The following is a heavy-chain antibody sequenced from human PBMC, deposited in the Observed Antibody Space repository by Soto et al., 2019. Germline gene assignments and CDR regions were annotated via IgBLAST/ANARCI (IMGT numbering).Heavy chain of an antibody. J-gene: IGHJ6*02. CDR2: IYHSGST. Sequence: SETLSLTCAVSGGSIISGGYSWSWIRQPPGKGLEWIGYIYHSGSTYYNPSLKSRVTISVDRSKNQFSLKLSSVTAADTAVYYCARARRGYSYGESYYGMDVWGQGTTVTVS. D-gene: IGHD5-18*01. CDR3: ARARRGYSYGESYYGMDV. CDR1: GGSIISGGYS. V-gene: IGHV4-30-2*01.